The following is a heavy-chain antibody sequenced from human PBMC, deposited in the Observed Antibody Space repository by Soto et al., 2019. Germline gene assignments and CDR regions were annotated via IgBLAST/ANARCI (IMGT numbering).Heavy chain of an antibody. D-gene: IGHD4-17*01. CDR2: IYYTGST. Sequence: QVQLQESGPGLVKPSETLSLTCTVSSGSISSFYWGWIRQPPGKGLEWIGYIYYTGSTTYNPSLTSQVAISVDKLKNNFPMDLSSVTAADADMYYCAGRGAYGDYMGLINLWGQGSVVTVTS. CDR3: AGRGAYGDYMGLINL. J-gene: IGHJ5*02. CDR1: SGSISSFY. V-gene: IGHV4-59*08.